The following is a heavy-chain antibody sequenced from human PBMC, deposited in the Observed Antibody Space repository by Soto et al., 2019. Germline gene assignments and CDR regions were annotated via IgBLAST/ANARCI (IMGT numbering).Heavy chain of an antibody. CDR2: IVVGSGNT. V-gene: IGHV1-58*02. CDR1: GFTFTSSA. Sequence: SVKVSCKASGFTFTSSAMQWVRQARGQRLEWIGWIVVGSGNTNYAQKFQERVTITRDMPTSTAYMELSSLRSEDTAVYYCAAGLMTTVSPAYLWGRGTLVTVSS. CDR3: AAGLMTTVSPAYL. D-gene: IGHD4-17*01. J-gene: IGHJ2*01.